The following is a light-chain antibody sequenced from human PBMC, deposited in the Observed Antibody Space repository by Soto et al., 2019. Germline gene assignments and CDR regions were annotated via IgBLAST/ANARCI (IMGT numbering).Light chain of an antibody. CDR1: SSDVDDYDY. Sequence: QSALTQPASVSGSPGQSITISCTGSSSDVDDYDYVSWYQQHPGKAPKLMIYDVTNRPSGVSNRFSGSKSGNTASLTISGLQAEDEADYYCQSYDRSLSARVFGGGTKLTVL. J-gene: IGLJ3*02. CDR3: QSYDRSLSARV. CDR2: DVT. V-gene: IGLV2-14*03.